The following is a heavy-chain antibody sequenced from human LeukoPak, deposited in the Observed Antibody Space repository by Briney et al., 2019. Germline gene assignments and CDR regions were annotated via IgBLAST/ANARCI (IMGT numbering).Heavy chain of an antibody. CDR3: AKDRLRFSY. Sequence: GGSLRLTCAASGFTFSSSWMSWGRQAPGKGLEWVANIKEDGSEKYYVDSVKGRFTISRDNAKNSLSLQMSSLRAEDTAVYYCAKDRLRFSYWGQGTLATVSS. CDR1: GFTFSSSW. J-gene: IGHJ4*02. D-gene: IGHD3-16*01. V-gene: IGHV3-7*03. CDR2: IKEDGSEK.